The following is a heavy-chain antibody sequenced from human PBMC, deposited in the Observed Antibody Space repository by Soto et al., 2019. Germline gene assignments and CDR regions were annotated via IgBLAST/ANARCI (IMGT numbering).Heavy chain of an antibody. Sequence: SVKVSCKASGGTFSSYTISWVRQAPGQGLEWMGRIIPILGIANYAQKFQGRVTITADKSTSTAYMELSSLRSEDTAVYYCAIDPYDSSGYYYLNAFDIWGKGTMVTASS. CDR1: GGTFSSYT. D-gene: IGHD3-22*01. J-gene: IGHJ3*02. CDR2: IIPILGIA. V-gene: IGHV1-69*04. CDR3: AIDPYDSSGYYYLNAFDI.